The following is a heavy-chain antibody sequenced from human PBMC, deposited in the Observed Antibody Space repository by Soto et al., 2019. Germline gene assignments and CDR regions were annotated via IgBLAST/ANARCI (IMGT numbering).Heavy chain of an antibody. V-gene: IGHV4-4*02. Sequence: SETLSLTCAVSGGSIISNNWWYWVRQPPGKRQEWIGEIYNSGSTYYKPSLKSRVAMSVDASKNQFSLKLTSATAADTAVYYCARRDGSASTSHFYFDYWGQGVLVTVSS. CDR1: GGSIISNNW. CDR3: ARRDGSASTSHFYFDY. J-gene: IGHJ4*02. CDR2: IYNSGST. D-gene: IGHD3-10*01.